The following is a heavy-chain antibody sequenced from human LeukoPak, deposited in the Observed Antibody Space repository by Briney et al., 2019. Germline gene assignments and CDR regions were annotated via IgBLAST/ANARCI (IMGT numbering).Heavy chain of an antibody. Sequence: PGGSLRLSCAASGFTFDDYGMSWVRQAPGKGLEWVSGINWNGGSTGYADSVKGRFTISRDNSKNTLYLQMNSLRAEDTAVYYCAKDVSSSWYLYFQHWGQGTLVTVSS. CDR1: GFTFDDYG. J-gene: IGHJ1*01. D-gene: IGHD6-13*01. CDR2: INWNGGST. CDR3: AKDVSSSWYLYFQH. V-gene: IGHV3-20*04.